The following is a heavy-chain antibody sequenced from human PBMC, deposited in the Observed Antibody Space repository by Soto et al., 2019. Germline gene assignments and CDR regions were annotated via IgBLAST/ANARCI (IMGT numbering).Heavy chain of an antibody. CDR3: AKEGGGYCYYAMDV. V-gene: IGHV3-30*18. D-gene: IGHD3-16*01. CDR2: ISYDGSNK. CDR1: GFTFSSYG. Sequence: QVQLVESGGGVVQPGRSLRLSCAASGFTFSSYGMHWVRQAPGKGLEWVAVISYDGSNKYYADSVKGRFTISRDNSKNPLYLQMTSLRAEDTAVYYCAKEGGGYCYYAMDVWGQGTTVTVSS. J-gene: IGHJ6*02.